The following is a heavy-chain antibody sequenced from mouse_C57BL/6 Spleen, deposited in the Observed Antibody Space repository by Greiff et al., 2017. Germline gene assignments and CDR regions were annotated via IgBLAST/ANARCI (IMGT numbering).Heavy chain of an antibody. V-gene: IGHV1-69*01. CDR2: IDPSDSYT. J-gene: IGHJ4*01. Sequence: VQLQQPGAELVMPGASVKLSCKASGYTFTSYWMHWVKQRPGQGLEWIGEIDPSDSYTNYNQKFKGKSTLTVDKSSSTAYMQLSSLTSEDSAVXYCARGGAMDYWGQGTSVTVSS. CDR1: GYTFTSYW. CDR3: ARGGAMDY.